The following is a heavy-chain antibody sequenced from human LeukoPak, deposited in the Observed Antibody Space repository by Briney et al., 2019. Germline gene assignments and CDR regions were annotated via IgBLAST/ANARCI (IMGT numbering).Heavy chain of an antibody. CDR3: ARAKWLRRVYYFDY. CDR1: GGSISSGLYS. D-gene: IGHD5-12*01. Sequence: SQTLSLTCDVSGGSISSGLYSWSWIRQPLGKGLEWIGYIYHTGSTYYNPSLKSRVTISVDRSKNQFSLKLSSVTAADTAVYYCARAKWLRRVYYFDYWGQGTLVTVSS. J-gene: IGHJ4*02. V-gene: IGHV4-30-2*01. CDR2: IYHTGST.